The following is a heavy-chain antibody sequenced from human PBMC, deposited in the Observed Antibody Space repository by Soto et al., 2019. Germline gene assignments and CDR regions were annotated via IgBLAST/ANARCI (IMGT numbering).Heavy chain of an antibody. J-gene: IGHJ4*02. Sequence: QVQLQESGPGLVKPSETLSLTCTVSGGSISSYYWSWIRQRQGKGLEWIGYIYYSGSTNYNPSLKSRVTISVATSKNQFSLKLSSVTAADTAVYYCARRWGRTFDYWGQGTLVTVSS. V-gene: IGHV4-59*08. CDR3: ARRWGRTFDY. D-gene: IGHD7-27*01. CDR1: GGSISSYY. CDR2: IYYSGST.